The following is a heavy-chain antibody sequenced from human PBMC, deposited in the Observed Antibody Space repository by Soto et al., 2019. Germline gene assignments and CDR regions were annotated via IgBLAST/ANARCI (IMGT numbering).Heavy chain of an antibody. CDR2: IYDSGSS. CDR3: ASYGDYVAY. V-gene: IGHV4-30-4*01. CDR1: GGSISSGDYY. D-gene: IGHD4-17*01. J-gene: IGHJ4*02. Sequence: HVQLPEAGTGLVKPSQTLSLTCTVSGGSISSGDYYWSWIRQPPGKVLEWIGYIYDSGSSYYNPSLKSRVTISVDTSKNQFSLNLSSVTAADTAVYACASYGDYVAYRGQGTLVTVSS.